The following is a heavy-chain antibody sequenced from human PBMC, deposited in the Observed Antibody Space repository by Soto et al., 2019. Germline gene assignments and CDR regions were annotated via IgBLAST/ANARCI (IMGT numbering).Heavy chain of an antibody. CDR2: IYYSGST. Sequence: SSETLSLTCTVSGGSISSYYWSWIRQPPGKGLEWIGYIYYSGSTNYNPSLKSRVTISVDTSKNQFSLKLSSVTAADTAVYYCARDRGQWLVGRLDYYGMDVWGQGTTVTVSS. D-gene: IGHD6-19*01. CDR1: GGSISSYY. CDR3: ARDRGQWLVGRLDYYGMDV. J-gene: IGHJ6*02. V-gene: IGHV4-59*01.